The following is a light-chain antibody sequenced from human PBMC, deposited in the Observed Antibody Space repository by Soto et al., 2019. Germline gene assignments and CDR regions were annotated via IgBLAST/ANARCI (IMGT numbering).Light chain of an antibody. CDR1: QSISNF. CDR3: QQSYSAPIT. Sequence: DIQMTQSPSSLSASVGDRVTITCRTSQSISNFLNWYQQQPGKAPKLLIYGAFGLQSGVPSRFSGSGSGTDFTLTISSLQPEDFATYYCQQSYSAPITFGQGTRLEIK. CDR2: GAF. J-gene: IGKJ5*01. V-gene: IGKV1-39*01.